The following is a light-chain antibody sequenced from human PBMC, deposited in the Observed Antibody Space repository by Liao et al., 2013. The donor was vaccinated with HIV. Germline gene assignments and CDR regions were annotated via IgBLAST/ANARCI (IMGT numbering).Light chain of an antibody. CDR2: QDR. J-gene: IGLJ3*02. CDR1: KLGDKY. Sequence: SYELTQPPSVSVSPGQTASMTCSGDKLGDKYACWYQQKPGQSPVLVIFQDRKRPSGIPERFSGSNSGNTATLTISASQASDEADYYCQVWDDDDDKVVFGGGTKLTVL. V-gene: IGLV3-1*01. CDR3: QVWDDDDDKVV.